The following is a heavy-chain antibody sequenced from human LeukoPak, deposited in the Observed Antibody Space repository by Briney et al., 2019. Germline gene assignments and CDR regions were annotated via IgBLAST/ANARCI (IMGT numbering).Heavy chain of an antibody. CDR1: GGSISSNNW. CDR3: ARGRCSGCGYFDY. Sequence: PSGTLSLTCAVSGGSISSNNWWNWVRQPPGKGLEWIGEIYHSGSTNYNPSLKSRVTISVDTSKNQFSLKLSSVTAADTAVYYCARGRCSGCGYFDYWGQGTLVTVSS. J-gene: IGHJ4*02. CDR2: IYHSGST. D-gene: IGHD6-19*01. V-gene: IGHV4-4*02.